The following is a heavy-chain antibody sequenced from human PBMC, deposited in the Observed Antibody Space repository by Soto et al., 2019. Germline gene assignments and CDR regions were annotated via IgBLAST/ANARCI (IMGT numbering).Heavy chain of an antibody. J-gene: IGHJ5*02. CDR2: INHSGST. CDR3: ARGDIVATSWFDP. Sequence: PSETLSLTCAVYGGSFSGYYWSWIRQPPGKGLEWIGEINHSGSTNYNPSLKSRVTISVDTSKNQFSLKLSSVTAADTAVYYCARGDIVATSWFDPWGQGTLVTVSS. V-gene: IGHV4-34*01. CDR1: GGSFSGYY. D-gene: IGHD5-12*01.